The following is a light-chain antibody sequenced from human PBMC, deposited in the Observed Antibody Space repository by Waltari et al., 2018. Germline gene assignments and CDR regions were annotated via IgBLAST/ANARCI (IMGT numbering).Light chain of an antibody. CDR1: ESVLYSTNNKNH. CDR3: QQYYNTPLT. V-gene: IGKV4-1*01. J-gene: IGKJ4*01. CDR2: WAS. Sequence: DIVMTQSPESLAVSLGERATINCKTSESVLYSTNNKNHLAWYQQKPGQPPKLLLYWASTRKSGVPERFRDSGSETDFTLTVTSLQAEDVAVYYCQQYYNTPLTFGGGTKVEIK.